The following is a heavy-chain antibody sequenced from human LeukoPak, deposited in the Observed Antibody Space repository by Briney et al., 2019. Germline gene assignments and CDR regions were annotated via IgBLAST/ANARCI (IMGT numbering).Heavy chain of an antibody. CDR3: AKRDISGWYYFDD. V-gene: IGHV3-23*01. Sequence: GGSLRLSCAASGFTFASYGMSWVRQAPGKGLEWVSVISASAVSTHYADSVKGRFTISRDNSKNTLYLQMNSLRADDTAVYYCAKRDISGWYYFDDWGQGTLVTVSS. CDR2: ISASAVST. D-gene: IGHD6-19*01. CDR1: GFTFASYG. J-gene: IGHJ4*02.